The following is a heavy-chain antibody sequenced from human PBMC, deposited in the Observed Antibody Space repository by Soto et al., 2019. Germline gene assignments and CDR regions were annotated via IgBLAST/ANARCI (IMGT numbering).Heavy chain of an antibody. Sequence: GGSLRLSCAASGFTFNNYAINWVRQAPGKGLEWVSGISVSGGSTYYADSVKGRFTISRDNSKNTLYLQMTSLRAEDTAVYYCAKVLRRSSSSGLGKNWFDPWGQGTQVTVSS. V-gene: IGHV3-23*01. CDR2: ISVSGGST. CDR1: GFTFNNYA. CDR3: AKVLRRSSSSGLGKNWFDP. J-gene: IGHJ5*02. D-gene: IGHD6-6*01.